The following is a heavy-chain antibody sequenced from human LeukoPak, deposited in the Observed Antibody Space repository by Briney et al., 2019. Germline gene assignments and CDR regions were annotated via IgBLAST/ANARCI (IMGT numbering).Heavy chain of an antibody. CDR3: ASQYDFWSGQTLPSLDSYYYYGMDV. Sequence: PSQTLSLTCTVSGGSISSGGYYWSWIRQHPGKGLEWIGYIYYSRSTYYNPSLESRVTISVDTSKNQFSLKLSSVTAADTAVYYCASQYDFWSGQTLPSLDSYYYYGMDVWGQGTTVTVSS. V-gene: IGHV4-31*03. CDR1: GGSISSGGYY. CDR2: IYYSRST. D-gene: IGHD3-3*01. J-gene: IGHJ6*02.